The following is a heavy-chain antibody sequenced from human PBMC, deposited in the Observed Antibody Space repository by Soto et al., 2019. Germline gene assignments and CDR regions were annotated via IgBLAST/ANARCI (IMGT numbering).Heavy chain of an antibody. V-gene: IGHV4-59*08. CDR1: GGSISNFY. D-gene: IGHD3-10*01. Sequence: PSETLSLTCTVFGGSISNFYWSWIRQPPGKGLEWIGYIYYSGSTNYNPSLKSRVTISVDTSKNQFSLKLSSVTAADTAVYYCARRYGVAFDIWGQGTMVTVSS. J-gene: IGHJ3*02. CDR3: ARRYGVAFDI. CDR2: IYYSGST.